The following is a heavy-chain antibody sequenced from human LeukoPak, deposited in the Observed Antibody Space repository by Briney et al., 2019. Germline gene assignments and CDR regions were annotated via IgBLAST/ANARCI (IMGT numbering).Heavy chain of an antibody. Sequence: GGSLRLSCAASGFTFSSHSMNWVRQAPGKGLEWVSSISSSGRYIYYADSMKGRFTISRDNAKNSLYLQMNSLRAEDTAVYYCVRSRSTWFGEVLAAFDIWGQGTMVTVSS. V-gene: IGHV3-21*01. CDR1: GFTFSSHS. CDR2: ISSSGRYI. D-gene: IGHD3-10*01. J-gene: IGHJ3*02. CDR3: VRSRSTWFGEVLAAFDI.